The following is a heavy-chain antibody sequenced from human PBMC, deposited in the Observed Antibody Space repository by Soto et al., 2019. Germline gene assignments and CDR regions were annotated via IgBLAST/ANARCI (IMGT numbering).Heavy chain of an antibody. V-gene: IGHV5-51*01. J-gene: IGHJ4*02. CDR3: ARTPLNPVYSSGLSDYFGN. Sequence: GEPIKIPWKGSGCKCANYGGGRVLQIHGKGLASMGIIYPGDSDTRYSTSFQGQVSISADKSISTAYLQWSSLKASDTAMYYCARTPLNPVYSSGLSDYFGNWGQGTLVTVSS. D-gene: IGHD6-19*01. CDR1: GCKCANYG. CDR2: IYPGDSDT.